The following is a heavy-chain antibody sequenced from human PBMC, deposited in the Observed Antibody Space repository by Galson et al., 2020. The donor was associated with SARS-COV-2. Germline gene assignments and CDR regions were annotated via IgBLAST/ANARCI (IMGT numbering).Heavy chain of an antibody. Sequence: SVKVSCKASGGTFSSYAISWVRQAPGQGLEWMGGIIPIFGTANYAQKFQGRVTITADESTSTAYMELSSLRSEDTAVYYCAREWWRSGPYYYYYGMDVWGQGTTVTVSS. D-gene: IGHD2-15*01. CDR2: IIPIFGTA. CDR1: GGTFSSYA. J-gene: IGHJ6*02. V-gene: IGHV1-69*13. CDR3: AREWWRSGPYYYYYGMDV.